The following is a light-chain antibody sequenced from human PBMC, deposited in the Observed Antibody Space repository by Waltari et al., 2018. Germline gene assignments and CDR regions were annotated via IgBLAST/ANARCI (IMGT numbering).Light chain of an antibody. J-gene: IGKJ4*01. Sequence: DIQMTQSPSSLSASVGDTVTITCRASQGISNSLAWYQQKPGEAPKLLLSAASRLESGVPSRFSGSGSGTDYTLTISRLQPEDLATYFCQLYYGDSLTFSGGTKVEIK. CDR3: QLYYGDSLT. V-gene: IGKV1-NL1*01. CDR2: AAS. CDR1: QGISNS.